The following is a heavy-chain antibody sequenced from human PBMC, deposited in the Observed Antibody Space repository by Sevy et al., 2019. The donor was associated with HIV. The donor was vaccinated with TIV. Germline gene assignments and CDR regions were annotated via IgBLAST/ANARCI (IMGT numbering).Heavy chain of an antibody. CDR1: GFTFSSYA. Sequence: GGSLRLSCAASGFTFSSYAMSWVRQAPGKGLEWVSASSGSGGSTYYADSVKVRFTISRDNSKNTLYLQMNSLRDEDTAVYYCAKAGYSSSRVAFDIWGQGTMVTVSS. CDR2: SSGSGGST. J-gene: IGHJ3*02. D-gene: IGHD6-13*01. V-gene: IGHV3-23*01. CDR3: AKAGYSSSRVAFDI.